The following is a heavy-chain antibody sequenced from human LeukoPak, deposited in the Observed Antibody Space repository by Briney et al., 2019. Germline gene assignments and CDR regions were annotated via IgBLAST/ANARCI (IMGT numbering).Heavy chain of an antibody. D-gene: IGHD5-18*01. J-gene: IGHJ3*02. CDR1: GFTFSSCA. CDR3: VKDLMSGYSYGYEAAFDI. V-gene: IGHV3-64D*06. CDR2: ISSNGGST. Sequence: GGSLRLSCSASGFTFSSCAMHWVRQAPGKGLEYVSAISSNGGSTYYADSVKGRFTISRDNSKNTLYLQMSSLGAEDTAVYYCVKDLMSGYSYGYEAAFDIWGQGTMVTVSS.